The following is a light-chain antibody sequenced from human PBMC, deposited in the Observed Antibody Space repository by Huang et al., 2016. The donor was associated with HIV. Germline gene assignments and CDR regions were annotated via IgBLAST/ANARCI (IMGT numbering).Light chain of an antibody. CDR2: AAS. V-gene: IGKV1-39*01. CDR1: QNIKTY. CDR3: QESYSTPWT. J-gene: IGKJ1*01. Sequence: DIQMTQYPSSLSASVGERVTITCRTSQNIKTYLNWYQHEPGKAPDLLIYAASSLRSGVPSRFSASGSGTEFTFTISSLQSDDFATYYCQESYSTPWTFGQGTKVEIK.